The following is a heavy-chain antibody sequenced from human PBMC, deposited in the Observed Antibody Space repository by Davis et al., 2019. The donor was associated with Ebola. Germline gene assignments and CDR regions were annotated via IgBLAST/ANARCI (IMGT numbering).Heavy chain of an antibody. D-gene: IGHD3-10*01. CDR2: INDSEGT. Sequence: MPSETLSLTCDVSGGSFSDYYWTWIRQPPGKGLEWIGDINDSEGTNYNPSLKSRVTISVDTSKKHLSLNLSSVTAADTAVYYCARDLGGRYNYGSPSYYFWLDSWGQGTQVIVSS. V-gene: IGHV4-34*01. J-gene: IGHJ5*01. CDR3: ARDLGGRYNYGSPSYYFWLDS. CDR1: GGSFSDYY.